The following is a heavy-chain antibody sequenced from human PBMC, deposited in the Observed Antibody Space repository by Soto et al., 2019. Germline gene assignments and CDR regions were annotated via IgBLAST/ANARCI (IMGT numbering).Heavy chain of an antibody. Sequence: PSETLSLTCTVSGGSISSGGYYWSWIRQHPGKGLEWIGYIYYSGSTYYNPSLKSRVTISVDTSKNQFSLKLSSVTVADTAVYYCARGGGADAFDIWGQGTMVTVSS. V-gene: IGHV4-31*03. J-gene: IGHJ3*02. CDR1: GGSISSGGYY. CDR2: IYYSGST. D-gene: IGHD2-15*01. CDR3: ARGGGADAFDI.